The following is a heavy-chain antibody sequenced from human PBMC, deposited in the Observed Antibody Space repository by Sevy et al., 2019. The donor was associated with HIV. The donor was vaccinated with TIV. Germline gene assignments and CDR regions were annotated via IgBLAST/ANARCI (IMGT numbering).Heavy chain of an antibody. V-gene: IGHV3-72*01. Sequence: QLGGSLRLSCAASGFTFSDHYMEWVRQAPGKGLEWVGRIRNKADSYTTEYAASVKGRFTISRDDSKNSLYLLMNSLKTDDTALYYCATHAGIAAAGRVFDYWGQGTLVTVSS. CDR1: GFTFSDHY. CDR3: ATHAGIAAAGRVFDY. CDR2: IRNKADSYTT. D-gene: IGHD6-13*01. J-gene: IGHJ4*02.